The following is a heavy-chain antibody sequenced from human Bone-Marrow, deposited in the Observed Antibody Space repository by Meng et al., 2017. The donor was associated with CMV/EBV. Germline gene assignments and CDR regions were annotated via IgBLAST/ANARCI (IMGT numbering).Heavy chain of an antibody. D-gene: IGHD4-23*01. CDR1: GYTFTSYY. CDR3: ARVPPTSLTYGGPAGYAFDI. J-gene: IGHJ3*02. Sequence: ASVKVSCKASGYTFTSYYMHWVRQAPGQGLEWMGMINPSGGSTSYAQKFQGRVTMTRDTSTSTVYMELSSLRSEDTAVYYCARVPPTSLTYGGPAGYAFDIWGQGTMVTVSS. V-gene: IGHV1-46*01. CDR2: INPSGGST.